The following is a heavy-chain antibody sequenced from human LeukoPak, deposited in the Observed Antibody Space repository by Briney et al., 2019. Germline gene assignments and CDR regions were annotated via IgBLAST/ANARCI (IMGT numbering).Heavy chain of an antibody. V-gene: IGHV4-59*01. CDR1: GGSISSYY. Sequence: SETLSLTCSVSGGSISSYYWSWIRQPPGKGLEWIGYIYYSGSTNYNPSLKSRVTISVDTSKNQFSLKLSSVTAADTAVYYCARGGYYDSTPFDYWGQGTLVTVSS. J-gene: IGHJ4*02. D-gene: IGHD3-22*01. CDR3: ARGGYYDSTPFDY. CDR2: IYYSGST.